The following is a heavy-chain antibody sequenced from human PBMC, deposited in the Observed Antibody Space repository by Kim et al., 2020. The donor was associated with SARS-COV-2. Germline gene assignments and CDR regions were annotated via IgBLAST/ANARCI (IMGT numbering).Heavy chain of an antibody. D-gene: IGHD2-21*01. CDR2: ISKDGGLK. CDR1: GLTFSHYT. J-gene: IGHJ4*02. Sequence: GGSLRLSCAVSGLTFSHYTMQWVRQTPGKGLEWLALISKDGGLKYYADPVKGRFTISRDDSKNTLYLQMNSLTTEDTAVYYCATPPAYTSGFQFDYWGQGTLVTVSS. CDR3: ATPPAYTSGFQFDY. V-gene: IGHV3-30*04.